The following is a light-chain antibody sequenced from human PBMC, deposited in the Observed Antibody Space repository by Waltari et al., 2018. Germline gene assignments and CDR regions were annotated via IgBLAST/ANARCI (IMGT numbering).Light chain of an antibody. V-gene: IGKV1-5*03. CDR1: QSIRGW. J-gene: IGKJ1*01. CDR2: KAS. CDR3: QQYNGYSWT. Sequence: DIQMAQSPSTLSASVGDRVTITCRASQSIRGWCAWYQQKPGKAPKRLISKASSLESGGPSRFSGSGSGTDFTLTISSLQPDDFATYYCQQYNGYSWTFGQGTKVEIK.